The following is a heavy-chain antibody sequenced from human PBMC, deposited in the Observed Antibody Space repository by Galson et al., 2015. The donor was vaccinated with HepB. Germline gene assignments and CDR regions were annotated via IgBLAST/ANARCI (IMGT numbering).Heavy chain of an antibody. D-gene: IGHD3-9*01. CDR1: GFTFSSYG. J-gene: IGHJ6*02. V-gene: IGHV3-30*18. CDR3: AKAPYDILTGYDYYYYGMDV. CDR2: ISYDGSNK. Sequence: SLRLSCAASGFTFSSYGMHWVRQAPGEGLEWVVVISYDGSNKYYADSVKGRFTISRDNSKNTLYLQMNSLRAEDTAVYYCAKAPYDILTGYDYYYYGMDVWGQGTTVTVSS.